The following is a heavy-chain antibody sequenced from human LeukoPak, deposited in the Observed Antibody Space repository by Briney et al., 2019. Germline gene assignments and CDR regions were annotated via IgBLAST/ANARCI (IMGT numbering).Heavy chain of an antibody. D-gene: IGHD3-10*01. CDR2: IYYSGST. J-gene: IGHJ6*04. V-gene: IGHV4-31*03. CDR1: GGSISSGGYY. Sequence: SETLSLTCTVSGGSISSGGYYWSWIRQHPGKGLEWIGYIYYSGSTYYNPSLKSRVTISVDTSKNQFSLKLSSVTAADTAVYYCARYGSGSFPYYYGMDVWGKGTTVTVSS. CDR3: ARYGSGSFPYYYGMDV.